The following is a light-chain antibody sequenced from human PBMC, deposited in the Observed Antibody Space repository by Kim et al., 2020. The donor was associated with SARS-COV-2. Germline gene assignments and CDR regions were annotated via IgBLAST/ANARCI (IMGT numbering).Light chain of an antibody. V-gene: IGLV1-51*01. CDR2: DNN. J-gene: IGLJ1*01. Sequence: QKVTISCSGSSSNIGNNYVSWYQQLPGTAPKLLIYDNNKRPSGIPDRFSGSKSGTSATLGITGLQTGDEADYYCGTWDSSLSAGYVFGTGTRSPS. CDR1: SSNIGNNY. CDR3: GTWDSSLSAGYV.